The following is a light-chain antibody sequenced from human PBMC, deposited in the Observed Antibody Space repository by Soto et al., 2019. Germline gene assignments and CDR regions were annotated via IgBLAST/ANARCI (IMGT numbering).Light chain of an antibody. CDR2: GNS. V-gene: IGLV1-40*01. CDR1: SSNIGAGYD. CDR3: QSYDISLSVSVI. J-gene: IGLJ2*01. Sequence: QSVLTQPPSVSGAPGQRVIISCTGSSSNIGAGYDVQWYQQLPGAAPKLLIFGNSNRPSGVPDRFSGSRSGTSASLAITGLQAEDEADYFCQSYDISLSVSVIFGGGTKLTVL.